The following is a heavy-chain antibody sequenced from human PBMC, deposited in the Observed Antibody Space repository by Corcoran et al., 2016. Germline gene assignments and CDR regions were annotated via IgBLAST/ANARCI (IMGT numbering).Heavy chain of an antibody. D-gene: IGHD6-19*01. V-gene: IGHV1-69*06. Sequence: QVQLVQSGAEVKKPGSSVKVSCKASGGTFSSYAISWVRQAPGQGLEWMGGIIPIFGTANYAQKSQGRVTITADKSTSTAYMELSSLRSEDTAVYYCARDPGDERQWLVSGGAFDIWGQGTMVTVSS. CDR1: GGTFSSYA. CDR3: ARDPGDERQWLVSGGAFDI. J-gene: IGHJ3*02. CDR2: IIPIFGTA.